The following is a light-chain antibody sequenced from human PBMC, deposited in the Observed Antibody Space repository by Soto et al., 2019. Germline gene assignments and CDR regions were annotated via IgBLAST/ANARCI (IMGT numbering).Light chain of an antibody. CDR2: DTS. J-gene: IGLJ2*01. V-gene: IGLV7-46*01. Sequence: QAVVTEEPSLTVSPGGTVTLTCGSSTGAVTSGHYPYWFQQKPGQAPRTLIFDTSNKHSYTPARFSGSLLGGKAALTLSGAQPEDEADFYCMLSYSAIGVFGGGTKLTVL. CDR3: MLSYSAIGV. CDR1: TGAVTSGHY.